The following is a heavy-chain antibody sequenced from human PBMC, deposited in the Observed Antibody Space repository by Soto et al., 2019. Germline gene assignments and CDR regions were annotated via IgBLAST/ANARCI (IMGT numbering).Heavy chain of an antibody. CDR3: ARGIRGHYGFDV. Sequence: EVQLEESGGDLVQPGGSLSLSCAASGFTFSNYWMHWVRQAPGKGLVWVSRVKTDGSTYYADSVRGRFTIFRDNAKNTLYVQMNSLTVEDTAVYFCARGIRGHYGFDVWGQGTLVTVSS. J-gene: IGHJ3*01. CDR1: GFTFSNYW. V-gene: IGHV3-74*01. CDR2: VKTDGST. D-gene: IGHD5-12*01.